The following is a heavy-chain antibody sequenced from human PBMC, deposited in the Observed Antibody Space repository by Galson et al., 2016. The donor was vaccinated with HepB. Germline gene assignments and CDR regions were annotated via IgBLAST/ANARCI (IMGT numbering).Heavy chain of an antibody. CDR1: GFKFDDYG. V-gene: IGHV3-20*04. CDR3: ARATPYYDILTGYYNYYFDY. Sequence: SLRLSCAASGFKFDDYGMSWVRQAPGKGLEWVSGINWNGGSTGYVDSVKGRFTNSRDNAKNSLYLQMNSLRAEDTALYYCARATPYYDILTGYYNYYFDYWGQGTLVTVSS. J-gene: IGHJ4*02. D-gene: IGHD3-9*01. CDR2: INWNGGST.